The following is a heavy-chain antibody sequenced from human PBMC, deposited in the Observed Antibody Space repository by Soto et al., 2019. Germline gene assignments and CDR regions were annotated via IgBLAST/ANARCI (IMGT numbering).Heavy chain of an antibody. Sequence: EVQLVETGGGLIQPGGSLRLSCAASGFNITNNYMSWVRQAPGKGLEWVSFIYSGGSIYYEDSVKGRFSISRDISKNTLFLQMNSLRADDTAVYYCARSYDSSGYYPGSFDYWGQGTLVTVSS. V-gene: IGHV3-53*02. D-gene: IGHD3-22*01. CDR1: GFNITNNY. CDR2: IYSGGSI. CDR3: ARSYDSSGYYPGSFDY. J-gene: IGHJ4*02.